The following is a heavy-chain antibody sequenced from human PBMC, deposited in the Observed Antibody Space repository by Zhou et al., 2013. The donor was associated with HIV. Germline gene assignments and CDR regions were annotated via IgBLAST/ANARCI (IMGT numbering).Heavy chain of an antibody. CDR3: VRWFGQLFYYGMDV. V-gene: IGHV4-4*07. Sequence: QVQLQESGPGLVKPSETLSLTCTVSGGSISSYYWSWIRQPAGKGLEWIGRIYTSGSTNYNPSLKSRVTMSVDTSKNQFSLKLDSVTAADTAMYYCVRWFGQLFYYGMDVWGQGTTVTVSS. J-gene: IGHJ6*02. CDR1: GGSISSYY. D-gene: IGHD3-10*01. CDR2: IYTSGST.